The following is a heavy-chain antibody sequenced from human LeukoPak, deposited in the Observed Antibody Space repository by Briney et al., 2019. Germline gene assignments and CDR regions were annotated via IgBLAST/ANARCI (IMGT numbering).Heavy chain of an antibody. CDR1: GYTFTSYY. CDR3: ARDREYQLQFDL. Sequence: ASVTVSCKASGYTFTSYYMHWVRQAPGQGLEWMGIINPSGGSTSYAQKFQGRVTMTRDMSTSAVYMELSSLRSEDTAVYYCARDREYQLQFDLWGRGTLVTVSS. J-gene: IGHJ2*01. V-gene: IGHV1-46*01. D-gene: IGHD2-2*01. CDR2: INPSGGST.